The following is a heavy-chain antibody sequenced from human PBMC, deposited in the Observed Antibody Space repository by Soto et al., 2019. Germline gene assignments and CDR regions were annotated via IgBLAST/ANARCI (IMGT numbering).Heavy chain of an antibody. J-gene: IGHJ5*02. D-gene: IGHD3-10*01. Sequence: SETLSLTCAVYGGSFSGYYWSWIRQPPGKGLEWIGEINHSGSTNYNPSLKSRVTISVDTPKNQFSLKLSSVTAADTAVYYCARERALLLWFGELINWFDPWGQGTLVTVS. CDR3: ARERALLLWFGELINWFDP. CDR2: INHSGST. CDR1: GGSFSGYY. V-gene: IGHV4-34*01.